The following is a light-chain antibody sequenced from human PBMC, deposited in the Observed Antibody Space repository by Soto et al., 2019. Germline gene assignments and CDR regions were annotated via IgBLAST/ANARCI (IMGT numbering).Light chain of an antibody. CDR1: SSDVGGYKY. CDR3: SSYTSRSSQV. V-gene: IGLV2-14*01. Sequence: QSVLTQPASVSGSPGQSITISCTGTSSDVGGYKYVSWYQQHPGKAPKLMIYEVSSRPSGVSNRFSGSNSGNTASLTISGLQAEDEADYYCSSYTSRSSQVFGTGTKLTVL. J-gene: IGLJ1*01. CDR2: EVS.